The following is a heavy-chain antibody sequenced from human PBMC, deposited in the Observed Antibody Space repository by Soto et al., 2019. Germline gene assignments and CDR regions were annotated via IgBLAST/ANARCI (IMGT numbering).Heavy chain of an antibody. J-gene: IGHJ4*02. CDR1: GFTVTNYY. D-gene: IGHD1-26*01. Sequence: QVQLVQSGAEVKKPGTSVKVSCKASGFTVTNYYMHWLRLAPGQGPEWMGLINPAGDTTSFAPKFRGRATVTRLTSTSTIYMEMRGLRSDDTAFYYCARDRTGAAYFDYWGQGTLVTVS. CDR2: INPAGDTT. CDR3: ARDRTGAAYFDY. V-gene: IGHV1-46*03.